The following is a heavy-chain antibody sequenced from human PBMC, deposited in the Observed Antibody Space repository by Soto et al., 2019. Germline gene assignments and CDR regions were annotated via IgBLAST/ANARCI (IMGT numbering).Heavy chain of an antibody. D-gene: IGHD2-2*02. Sequence: QVQLQESGPGLVKPSQTLSLTCTVSGGSISSGGYYWSWIRQHPGKGLEWIGYIYYSGSTYYNPSLKSRVTISVDTSKNQFSLKLSSVTAADTAVYYCARDMGYCSSTSCYSYYYGMDVWGQGTTVTVSS. CDR2: IYYSGST. V-gene: IGHV4-31*03. CDR1: GGSISSGGYY. J-gene: IGHJ6*02. CDR3: ARDMGYCSSTSCYSYYYGMDV.